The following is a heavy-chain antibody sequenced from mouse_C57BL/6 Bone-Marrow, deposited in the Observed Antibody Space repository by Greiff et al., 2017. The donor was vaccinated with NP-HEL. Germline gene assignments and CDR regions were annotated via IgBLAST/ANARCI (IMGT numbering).Heavy chain of an antibody. CDR2: IYPRSGNT. CDR3: ARSYYGSSYDY. V-gene: IGHV1-81*01. Sequence: VQLQQSGAELARPGASVKLSCKASGYTFTSYGISWVKQRTGQGLEWIGEIYPRSGNTYYNEKFKGKATLTADESSSTAYMELRSLTSEDSAVYFCARSYYGSSYDYWGQGTTLTVSS. CDR1: GYTFTSYG. D-gene: IGHD1-1*01. J-gene: IGHJ2*01.